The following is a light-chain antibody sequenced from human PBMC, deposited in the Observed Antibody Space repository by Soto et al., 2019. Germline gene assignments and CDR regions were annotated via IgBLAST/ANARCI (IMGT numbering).Light chain of an antibody. CDR2: GAS. CDR1: QSVSSSY. V-gene: IGKV3-20*01. CDR3: QQYGSSPPIT. Sequence: EIVLTHSPGTLSLSPGERATLSCRASQSVSSSYLAWYQQKPGQAPRLLIYGASSRATGIPDRFSGSGSGTDFTLTISRLEPEDFAVYYCQQYGSSPPITFGQGTDWRL. J-gene: IGKJ5*01.